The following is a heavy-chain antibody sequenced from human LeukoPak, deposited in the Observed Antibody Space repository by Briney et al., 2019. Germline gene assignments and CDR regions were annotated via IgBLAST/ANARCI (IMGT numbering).Heavy chain of an antibody. D-gene: IGHD1-26*01. CDR1: GGSISSSSYY. CDR2: IYYSGST. Sequence: SETLSLTCTVSGGSISSSSYYWGWIRQPPGKGLEWIGSIYYSGSTYYNPSLKSRVTISVDTSKNQFSLNLSSVTAADTAVYYCARGVLGWSGLSHFNYYYYYMDVWGKGTTVTVSS. J-gene: IGHJ6*03. V-gene: IGHV4-39*07. CDR3: ARGVLGWSGLSHFNYYYYYMDV.